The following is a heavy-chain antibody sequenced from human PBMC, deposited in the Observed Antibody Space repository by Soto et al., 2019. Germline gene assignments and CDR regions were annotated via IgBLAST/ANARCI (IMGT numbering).Heavy chain of an antibody. J-gene: IGHJ4*02. V-gene: IGHV3-30*18. CDR1: GFNFSSYG. CDR3: AKDTYYYDRSGYYTYDH. D-gene: IGHD3-22*01. CDR2: VSYDGSNK. Sequence: GGSLRLSCAASGFNFSSYGVHWVRQAPGKGLEWVASVSYDGSNKHYGDSVKGRFTISRDNSRNTLDLQMNSLRAEDTAVYYCAKDTYYYDRSGYYTYDHWGQGTQVTVSS.